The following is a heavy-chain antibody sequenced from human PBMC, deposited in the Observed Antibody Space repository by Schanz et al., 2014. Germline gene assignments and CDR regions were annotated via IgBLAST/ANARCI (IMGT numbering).Heavy chain of an antibody. CDR1: GYTFTSYD. J-gene: IGHJ6*02. CDR3: ATETSRTWFYNGVDV. Sequence: QVQLVQSGGEVKKPGASVKVSCEASGYTFTSYDINWVRQAPGQGLEWMGWMNPNSGNTGYAQKFQGRVIMTEDTSTDTAYVELSRLTSEDTGVYYCATETSRTWFYNGVDVWGQGTTVTVSS. D-gene: IGHD2-2*01. CDR2: MNPNSGNT. V-gene: IGHV1-8*02.